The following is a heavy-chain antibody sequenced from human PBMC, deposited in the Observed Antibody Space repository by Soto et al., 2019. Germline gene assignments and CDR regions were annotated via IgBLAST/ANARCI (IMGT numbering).Heavy chain of an antibody. V-gene: IGHV3-7*04. Sequence: ELQLVESGGGLVHPGGSLRLSCEASEFTVDAYMMSWVRQAPGKGLEWVADINQDGSEKYYMDSVKGRFTISRDNANKSLFLQMTSLRAEDTAVYFCARGRRGMLATIGFAYWGQGSLVTVSS. D-gene: IGHD5-12*01. J-gene: IGHJ4*02. CDR1: EFTVDAYM. CDR2: INQDGSEK. CDR3: ARGRRGMLATIGFAY.